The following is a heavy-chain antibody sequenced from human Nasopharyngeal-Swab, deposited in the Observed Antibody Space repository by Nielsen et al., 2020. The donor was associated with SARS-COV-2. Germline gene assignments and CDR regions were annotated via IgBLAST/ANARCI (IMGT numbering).Heavy chain of an antibody. Sequence: SVKVSCKASGGTFSSYAISWVRQAPGQGLEWMERIIPILGIANYAQKFQGRVTITADKSTSTAYMELSSLRSEDTAVYYCARRSRDYYYGMDVWGQGTTVTVSS. J-gene: IGHJ6*02. CDR1: GGTFSSYA. CDR3: ARRSRDYYYGMDV. V-gene: IGHV1-69*04. D-gene: IGHD1-26*01. CDR2: IIPILGIA.